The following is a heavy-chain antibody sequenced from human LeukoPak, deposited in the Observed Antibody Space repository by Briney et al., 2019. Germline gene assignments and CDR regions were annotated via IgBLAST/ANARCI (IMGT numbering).Heavy chain of an antibody. CDR1: EFSFSSYV. Sequence: GGSLRLSCAASEFSFSSYVMSWVRQAPGEGLEWVSTISGSGGTTYYAESVKGRFTISRDNSKNTLYLQMHSLRAEDTAVFYCAKDLLPFYYGLDVWGQGTTVTVSS. V-gene: IGHV3-23*01. CDR2: ISGSGGTT. CDR3: AKDLLPFYYGLDV. J-gene: IGHJ6*02.